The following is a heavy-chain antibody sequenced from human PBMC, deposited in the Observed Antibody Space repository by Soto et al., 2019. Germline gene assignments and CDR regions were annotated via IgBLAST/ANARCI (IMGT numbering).Heavy chain of an antibody. CDR2: IYSSGST. CDR3: ARDSKRGYGSGSSPGYGMDV. CDR1: GGSITSYY. Sequence: PSETLSLTCNVSGGSITSYYWSWIRQPPGKGLEWIGYIYSSGSTNYTPPLKSRVTISLDTSKNQFSLKLSSVTAADTAVYYCARDSKRGYGSGSSPGYGMDVWGQGTTVTVSS. D-gene: IGHD3-10*01. J-gene: IGHJ6*02. V-gene: IGHV4-59*01.